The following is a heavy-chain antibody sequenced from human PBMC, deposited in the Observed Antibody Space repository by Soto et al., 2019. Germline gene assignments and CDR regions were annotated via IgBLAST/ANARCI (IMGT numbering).Heavy chain of an antibody. CDR2: IDPSDSYT. CDR3: ARLYRRHGTPGQSDY. D-gene: IGHD1-26*01. CDR1: GYRFTSYW. J-gene: IGHJ4*02. V-gene: IGHV5-10-1*01. Sequence: GESRKISCRGSGYRFTSYWISWVRQMPGKGLEWMGRIDPSDSYTNYSPSFQGHVTMSVERSISTAYLQWSSLKAPDTAMYYCARLYRRHGTPGQSDYWGQATLVTV.